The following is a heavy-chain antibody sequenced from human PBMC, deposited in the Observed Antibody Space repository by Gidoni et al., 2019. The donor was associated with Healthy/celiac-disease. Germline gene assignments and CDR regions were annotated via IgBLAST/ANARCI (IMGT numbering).Heavy chain of an antibody. V-gene: IGHV1-69*01. CDR3: ARIGDGIVVVPAATPGAFDI. J-gene: IGHJ3*02. CDR1: VGTFSSYA. Sequence: QVQLVQSGAEVKKPGSSVKVSCKASVGTFSSYAISWVRQAPGQGLEWMGGIIPIFGTANYAQKFQGRVTITADESTSTAYMELSSLRSEDTAVYYCARIGDGIVVVPAATPGAFDIWGQGTMVTVSS. D-gene: IGHD2-2*01. CDR2: IIPIFGTA.